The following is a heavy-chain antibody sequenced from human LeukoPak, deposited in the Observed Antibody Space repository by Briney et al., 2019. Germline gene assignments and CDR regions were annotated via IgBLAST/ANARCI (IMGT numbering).Heavy chain of an antibody. CDR3: ARDGVAPGLYFDY. J-gene: IGHJ4*02. V-gene: IGHV3-48*04. D-gene: IGHD2-15*01. CDR2: ISSSSSTI. Sequence: GGSLRLSCAASGFTFSSYSMNWVRQAPGKGLEWVSYISSSSSTIYYADSVKGRFTISRDNAKNSLYLQMNSLRAEDTAVYYCARDGVAPGLYFDYWGQGTLVTVSS. CDR1: GFTFSSYS.